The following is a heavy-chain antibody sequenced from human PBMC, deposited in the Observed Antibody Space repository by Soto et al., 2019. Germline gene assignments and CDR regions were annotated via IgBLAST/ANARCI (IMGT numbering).Heavy chain of an antibody. Sequence: EVQLVESGGGLVQPGGSLRLSCAASGFTFSSYWMHWVRQAPGKGLVWVSSISTDASSTSYADPVKGGFTISRDNAKNTLYLQMNSVRAADTAVYYCARLPNKSPQNWGQGTLVIVSP. V-gene: IGHV3-74*01. J-gene: IGHJ1*01. CDR2: ISTDASST. CDR1: GFTFSSYW. CDR3: ARLPNKSPQN.